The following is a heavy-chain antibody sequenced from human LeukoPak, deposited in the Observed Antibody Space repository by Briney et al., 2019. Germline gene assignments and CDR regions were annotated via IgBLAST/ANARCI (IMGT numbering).Heavy chain of an antibody. CDR1: GYTFTGYY. V-gene: IGHV1-2*02. CDR3: ARDNLDYDSSGCLDY. J-gene: IGHJ4*02. CDR2: INPNSGGT. D-gene: IGHD3-22*01. Sequence: ASVKVSCKASGYTFTGYYMHWVRQAPGQGLEWMGWINPNSGGTNYAQKFQGRVTMTRDTSISTAYMELSRLRSDDTAVYYCARDNLDYDSSGCLDYWGQGTLVTVSS.